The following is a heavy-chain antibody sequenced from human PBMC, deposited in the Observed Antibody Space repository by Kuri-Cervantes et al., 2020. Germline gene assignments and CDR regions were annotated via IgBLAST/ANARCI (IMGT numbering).Heavy chain of an antibody. Sequence: ASVKVSCKASGYTFTGYYMHWVRQATGQGLEWMGWMNPNSGNTGYAQKFQGRVTMTRNTSISTAYMELSSLRSEDTAVYYCARGKKAARVVLRYFDSVGYGMDVWGQGTTVTVSS. D-gene: IGHD3-9*01. V-gene: IGHV1-8*02. CDR2: MNPNSGNT. CDR3: ARGKKAARVVLRYFDSVGYGMDV. J-gene: IGHJ6*02. CDR1: GYTFTGYY.